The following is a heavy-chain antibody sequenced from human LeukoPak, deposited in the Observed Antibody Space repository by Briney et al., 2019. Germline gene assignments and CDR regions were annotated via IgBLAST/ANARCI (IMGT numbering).Heavy chain of an antibody. D-gene: IGHD3-16*01. CDR2: VDTDGSST. J-gene: IGHJ6*04. CDR3: ARGGMGSNDFVKYYYYNMDV. CDR1: GFAFGTYW. Sequence: GGSLRLSCSASGFAFGTYWMHWVRQVPGKGLEWLSRVDTDGSSTTYAVPVRGRFTISRDNAKHTLYLQMNSLRAEDTAVYYCARGGMGSNDFVKYYYYNMDVWGKGTTVTVSS. V-gene: IGHV3-74*03.